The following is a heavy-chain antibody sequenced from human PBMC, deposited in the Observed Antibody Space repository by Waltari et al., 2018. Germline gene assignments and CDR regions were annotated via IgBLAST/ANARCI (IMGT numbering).Heavy chain of an antibody. V-gene: IGHV1-46*01. CDR3: ASVEGIRGTGLGYFQH. J-gene: IGHJ1*01. Sequence: QVQLVQSGAEVKKPGASVKVSCKASGYTFINYYMHWVRQAPGQGLEWMGIINPRGGSTSCARKFKGRVTMTKDTSTSTVYMELSSLRSEDTAVYFCASVEGIRGTGLGYFQHWGQGTLVTVSS. CDR1: GYTFINYY. CDR2: INPRGGST. D-gene: IGHD3-16*01.